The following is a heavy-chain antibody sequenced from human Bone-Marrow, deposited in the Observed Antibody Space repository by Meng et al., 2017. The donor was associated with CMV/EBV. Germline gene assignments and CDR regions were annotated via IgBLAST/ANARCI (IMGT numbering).Heavy chain of an antibody. CDR3: ASPASTYYDFWSGYYLPLDV. CDR1: GFTFSSYW. CDR2: ISGSGGST. D-gene: IGHD3-3*01. J-gene: IGHJ6*02. Sequence: GESLKISCAASGFTFSSYWMSWVRQAPGKGLEWVSAISGSGGSTYYADSVKGRFTISRDNSKNTLYLQMNSLRVEDTAVYYCASPASTYYDFWSGYYLPLDVWGQGTTVTGSS. V-gene: IGHV3-23*01.